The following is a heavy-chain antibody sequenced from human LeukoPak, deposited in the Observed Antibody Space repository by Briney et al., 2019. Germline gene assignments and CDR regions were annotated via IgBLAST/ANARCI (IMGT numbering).Heavy chain of an antibody. CDR1: GFTFSSSW. CDR3: AKFDRGITMIVVDPHAFDI. D-gene: IGHD3-22*01. Sequence: GSLRLSCAASGFTFSSSWMAWVRQAPGKGLEWVANIKEDGTEEYYADSLKGRLTISRDNAKNSLNLQMNSLRAEDTAVYYCAKFDRGITMIVVDPHAFDIWGQGTMVTVSS. CDR2: IKEDGTEE. V-gene: IGHV3-7*03. J-gene: IGHJ3*02.